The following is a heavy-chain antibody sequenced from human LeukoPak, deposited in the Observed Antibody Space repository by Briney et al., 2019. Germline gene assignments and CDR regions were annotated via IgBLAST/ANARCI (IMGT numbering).Heavy chain of an antibody. CDR3: AKDYGGNSDAFDI. Sequence: GGSLRLSCAASGFSFSSYEMNWVRQAPGKGLEWVSYISASGTRTYYADSVKGRFTISRDNSKNTLYLQMNSPRAEDTALYSCAKDYGGNSDAFDIWGQGTVVTVSS. V-gene: IGHV3-23*01. CDR2: ISASGTRT. CDR1: GFSFSSYE. J-gene: IGHJ3*02. D-gene: IGHD4-23*01.